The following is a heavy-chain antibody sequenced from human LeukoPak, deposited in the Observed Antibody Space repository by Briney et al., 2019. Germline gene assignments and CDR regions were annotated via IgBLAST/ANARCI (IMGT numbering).Heavy chain of an antibody. CDR1: GYIFTSYY. Sequence: ASVKVSCKASGYIFTSYYMHWVRQAPGQGLEWMGWINPNSGGTNYAQKFQGRVTMTRDSSISTAYMELSRLRSDDTAVYYCAREQVASTYYYDSSGYHTYDYWGQGTLVTVSS. V-gene: IGHV1-2*02. CDR3: AREQVASTYYYDSSGYHTYDY. CDR2: INPNSGGT. J-gene: IGHJ4*02. D-gene: IGHD3-22*01.